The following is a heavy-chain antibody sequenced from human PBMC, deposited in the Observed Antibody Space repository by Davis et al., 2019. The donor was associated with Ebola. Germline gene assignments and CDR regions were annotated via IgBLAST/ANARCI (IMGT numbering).Heavy chain of an antibody. CDR3: ARLDWTYIR. V-gene: IGHV1-18*04. J-gene: IGHJ4*02. D-gene: IGHD1-7*01. Sequence: ASVKVSCKASGYTFTNYGITWVRQAPGQGLEWMGWINPHNGNTNYAQNVQGRVIMTSDTATTTAYMEVGSLRSDDTAVYYGARLDWTYIRWGQGTQVTVAS. CDR1: GYTFTNYG. CDR2: INPHNGNT.